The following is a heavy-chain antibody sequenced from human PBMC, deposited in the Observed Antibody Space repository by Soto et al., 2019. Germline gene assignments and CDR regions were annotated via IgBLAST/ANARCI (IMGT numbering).Heavy chain of an antibody. CDR2: IYYSGST. D-gene: IGHD3-9*01. V-gene: IGHV4-39*01. CDR1: GGSISSSSYY. CDR3: ARHMNDILTGPNWFDP. Sequence: SETLSLTCTVSGGSISSSSYYWGWIRQPPGKGLEWIGSIYYSGSTYYNPSLKSRVTISVDTSKNQFSLKLSSVTAADTAVYYCARHMNDILTGPNWFDPWGQGTLVTVSS. J-gene: IGHJ5*02.